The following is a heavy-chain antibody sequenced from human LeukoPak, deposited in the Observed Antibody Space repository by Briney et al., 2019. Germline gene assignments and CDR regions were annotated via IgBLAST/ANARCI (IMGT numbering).Heavy chain of an antibody. V-gene: IGHV4-30-4*01. CDR2: IYYSGST. CDR1: GGSISSGDYY. Sequence: SETLSPTCTVSGGSISSGDYYWSWIRQPPGKGLEWIGYIYYSGSTYYNPSLKSRVTISVDTSKNQFSLKLSSVTAADTAVYYCARGSSGWSFDYWGQGTLVTVSS. J-gene: IGHJ4*02. D-gene: IGHD6-19*01. CDR3: ARGSSGWSFDY.